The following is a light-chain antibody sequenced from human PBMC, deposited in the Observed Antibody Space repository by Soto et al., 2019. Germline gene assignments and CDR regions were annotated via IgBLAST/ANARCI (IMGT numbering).Light chain of an antibody. CDR1: QSIITY. V-gene: IGKV3-11*01. CDR2: DAS. Sequence: EVVLTQSPATLSLSPGERATLSCRASQSIITYLAWYQQKPGQAPRLLIYDASNRATGIPARFSGSGSGTDFTLTISSLEPEDFAIYYCQQRFNWPPITFGQGTRLEIK. J-gene: IGKJ5*01. CDR3: QQRFNWPPIT.